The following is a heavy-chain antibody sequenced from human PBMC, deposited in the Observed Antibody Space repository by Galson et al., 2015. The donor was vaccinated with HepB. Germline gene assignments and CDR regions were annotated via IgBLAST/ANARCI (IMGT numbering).Heavy chain of an antibody. J-gene: IGHJ4*02. Sequence: SLRLSCAASGFTFSRYAIHWVRQAPGKGLEWVAVISFDGSNKYYADSVKGRFTISRDNSKNTVYLQMNSLRADDTAVYYCARAGRWLDYFDYWGQGTLVTVSS. CDR3: ARAGRWLDYFDY. D-gene: IGHD5-24*01. CDR1: GFTFSRYA. CDR2: ISFDGSNK. V-gene: IGHV3-30-3*01.